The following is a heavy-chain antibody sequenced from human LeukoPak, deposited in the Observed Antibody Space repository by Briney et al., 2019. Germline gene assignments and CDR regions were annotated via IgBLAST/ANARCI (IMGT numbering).Heavy chain of an antibody. J-gene: IGHJ3*02. CDR1: GFTFSSYE. Sequence: PGGSLRLSCAASGFTFSSYEMNWVRQAPGKGLEWVSYISSSGSTIYYADSVKGRFTISRDNAKNSLYLQMNSLRAEDTAVYYCAKSGLVATYDAFDIWGQGTMVTVSS. D-gene: IGHD5-12*01. CDR3: AKSGLVATYDAFDI. V-gene: IGHV3-48*03. CDR2: ISSSGSTI.